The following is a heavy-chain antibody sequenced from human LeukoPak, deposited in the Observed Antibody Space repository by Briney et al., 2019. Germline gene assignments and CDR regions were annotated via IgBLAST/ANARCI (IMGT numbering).Heavy chain of an antibody. CDR3: AKAPRDYYVTGY. V-gene: IGHV3-23*01. CDR2: ISGSGGST. CDR1: GFTFSSYA. Sequence: GGSLRLSCAASGFTFSSYAMSWVRQAPGKGLEWVSAISGSGGSTYYADSVKGRLTISRDNSKNTLYLQMNSLRAEDTAVYYCAKAPRDYYVTGYWGQGTLVTVSS. J-gene: IGHJ4*02. D-gene: IGHD3-22*01.